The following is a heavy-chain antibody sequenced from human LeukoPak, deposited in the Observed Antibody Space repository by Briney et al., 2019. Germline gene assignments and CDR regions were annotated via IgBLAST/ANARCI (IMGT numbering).Heavy chain of an antibody. D-gene: IGHD3-9*01. CDR3: ARAEEAQQLRYFDTQDYYYGMDV. J-gene: IGHJ6*02. CDR1: GFTVSSNY. V-gene: IGHV3-66*01. CDR2: IYSGGST. Sequence: PGGSLRLSCAASGFTVSSNYMSWVRQAPGKGLEWVSVIYSGGSTYYADSVKGRFTISRDNSKNTLYLQMNSLRAEDTAVYYCARAEEAQQLRYFDTQDYYYGMDVWGQGTTVTVSS.